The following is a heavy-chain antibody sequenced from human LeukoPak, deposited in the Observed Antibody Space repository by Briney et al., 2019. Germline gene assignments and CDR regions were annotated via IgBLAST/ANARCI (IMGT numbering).Heavy chain of an antibody. CDR3: ARWSSSWSYYGMDV. Sequence: PSETLSLTCTVSGGSISSYYWSWIRQPPGKGLEWIGYIYYSGSTNYNPSLKSRVTISVDTSRNQFSLKLSSVTAADTAIYYCARWSSSWSYYGMDVWGQGTTVTVSS. V-gene: IGHV4-59*08. D-gene: IGHD6-13*01. CDR1: GGSISSYY. J-gene: IGHJ6*02. CDR2: IYYSGST.